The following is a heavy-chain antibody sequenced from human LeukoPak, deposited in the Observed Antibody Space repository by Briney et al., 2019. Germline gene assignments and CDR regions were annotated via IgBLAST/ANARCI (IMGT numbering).Heavy chain of an antibody. CDR1: GFTFSSYW. CDR2: SNSDGSST. CDR3: ARGGDYPFDY. V-gene: IGHV3-74*01. D-gene: IGHD4-17*01. J-gene: IGHJ4*02. Sequence: PGGSLSLSCAASGFTFSSYWMHWVRQAPGKGLVWVSRSNSDGSSTNYADSVKGRFTISRDNAKNTLYLQMNSLRAEDTAVYYCARGGDYPFDYWGQGTLVTVSS.